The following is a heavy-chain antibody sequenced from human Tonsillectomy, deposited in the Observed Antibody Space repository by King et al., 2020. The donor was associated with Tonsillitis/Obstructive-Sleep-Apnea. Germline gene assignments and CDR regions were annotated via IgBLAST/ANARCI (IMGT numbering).Heavy chain of an antibody. CDR2: IVPSDSYT. D-gene: IGHD5-24*01. CDR1: GYSFTSYW. V-gene: IGHV5-10-1*03. J-gene: IGHJ5*02. Sequence: VQLVESGAEVKKPGESLRISCKGSGYSFTSYWISWVRQMPGKGLEWMGRIVPSDSYTNYSPSFQGHVTISADKSISTAYLQWSSLKASDTAMYYCAGLETDGYNYRAGPNWFDPWGQGTLVTVSS. CDR3: AGLETDGYNYRAGPNWFDP.